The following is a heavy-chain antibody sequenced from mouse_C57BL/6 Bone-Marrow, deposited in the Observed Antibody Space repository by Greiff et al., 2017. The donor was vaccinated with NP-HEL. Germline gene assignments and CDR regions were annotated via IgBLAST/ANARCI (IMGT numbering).Heavy chain of an antibody. J-gene: IGHJ1*03. CDR2: ISSGGSYT. CDR1: GFTFSSYG. CDR3: ARYYGSSYYWYFDV. Sequence: EVQLQESGGDLVKPGGSLKLSCAASGFTFSSYGMSWVRQTPDKRLEWVATISSGGSYTYYPDSVKGRFTISRDNAKNTLYLQMSSLKSEDTAMYYCARYYGSSYYWYFDVWGTGTTVTVSS. V-gene: IGHV5-6*01. D-gene: IGHD1-1*01.